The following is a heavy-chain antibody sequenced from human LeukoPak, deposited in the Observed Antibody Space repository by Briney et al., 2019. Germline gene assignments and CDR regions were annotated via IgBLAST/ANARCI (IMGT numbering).Heavy chain of an antibody. D-gene: IGHD3-10*01. CDR1: GYTFTGYY. J-gene: IGHJ4*02. CDR2: INPNSGGT. CDR3: ARETYDYGSGSLFDY. Sequence: ASVKVSCKASGYTFTGYYVHWVRQAPGQGLEWMGRINPNSGGTNYAQKFQGRVTMTRDTSISTAYMELSRLRSDDTAVYYCARETYDYGSGSLFDYWGQGTLVTVS. V-gene: IGHV1-2*06.